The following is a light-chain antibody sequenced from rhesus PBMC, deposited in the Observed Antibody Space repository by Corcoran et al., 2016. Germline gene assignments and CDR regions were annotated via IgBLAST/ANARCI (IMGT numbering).Light chain of an antibody. CDR3: QQNNSYPRM. CDR1: QGISNY. CDR2: YAA. V-gene: IGKV1S14*01. Sequence: DIPMTQSPSSLSASVGDTVTITCRASQGISNYLAWYQQKPEKAPKPLIYYAAKLESGVPSRFRGGGSGTDFTLIISRLQPEDLAIYYCQQNNSYPRMFGQGTKVEIK. J-gene: IGKJ1*01.